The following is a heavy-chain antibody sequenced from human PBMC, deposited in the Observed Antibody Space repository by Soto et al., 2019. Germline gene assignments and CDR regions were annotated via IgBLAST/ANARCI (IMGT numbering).Heavy chain of an antibody. J-gene: IGHJ5*02. CDR1: GGSIRGYY. Sequence: SETLSLTCGVSGGSIRGYYWSWVRQPPGKALEWIGFIYKRGSNSEFTNYNPSLRGRVTISVDTSESQFSLTLRSVTAADTAVYFCGRDFIEDQLLGWFDPWGQGTLVTVSS. CDR3: GRDFIEDQLLGWFDP. V-gene: IGHV4-59*01. D-gene: IGHD1-7*01. CDR2: IYKRGSNSEFT.